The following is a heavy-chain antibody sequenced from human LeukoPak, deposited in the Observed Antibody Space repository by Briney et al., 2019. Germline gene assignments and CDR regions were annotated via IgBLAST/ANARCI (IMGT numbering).Heavy chain of an antibody. D-gene: IGHD5-24*01. Sequence: SETLSLTCTVSGGSISSYYWSWIRQPPGKGLEWIGYIYYSGSTNYNPSLKSRVTISVDTSKNQFSLKLSSVTAADTAVYYCARVEIAHNWFDPWGQGTLVTVSS. V-gene: IGHV4-59*08. J-gene: IGHJ5*02. CDR1: GGSISSYY. CDR3: ARVEIAHNWFDP. CDR2: IYYSGST.